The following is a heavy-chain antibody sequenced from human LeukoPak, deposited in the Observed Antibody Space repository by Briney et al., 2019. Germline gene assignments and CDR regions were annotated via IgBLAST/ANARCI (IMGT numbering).Heavy chain of an antibody. J-gene: IGHJ6*02. CDR1: GGTFISYA. V-gene: IGHV1-69*13. CDR3: ARERRPYYYYGMDV. CDR2: IIPIFGTA. Sequence: ASVKVFCKASGGTFISYAISWVRQAPGQGLEWMGGIIPIFGTANYAQKFQGRVTITADESTSTAYMELSSLRSEDTAVYYCARERRPYYYYGMDVWGQGATVTVSS.